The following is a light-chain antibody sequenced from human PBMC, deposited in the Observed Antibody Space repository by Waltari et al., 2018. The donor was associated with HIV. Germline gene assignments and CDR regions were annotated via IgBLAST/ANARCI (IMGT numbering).Light chain of an antibody. J-gene: IGLJ3*02. CDR3: ASWDASLNGWV. Sequence: QSVVTQPPSVSGTPGQTVTISCSGSTSNIGIKTVNWYQHLPGTAPKRPIYGNYRRASAVPGRFSASKSGNSASMAISGLQSDDEADYYCASWDASLNGWVFGGGTKLTVL. CDR1: TSNIGIKT. V-gene: IGLV1-44*01. CDR2: GNY.